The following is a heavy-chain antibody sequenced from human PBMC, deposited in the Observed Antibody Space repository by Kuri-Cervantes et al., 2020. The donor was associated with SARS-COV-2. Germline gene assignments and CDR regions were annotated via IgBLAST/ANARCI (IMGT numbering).Heavy chain of an antibody. CDR3: ATSIVVVPAAMLDYYYYYGMDV. V-gene: IGHV1-3*01. D-gene: IGHD2-2*01. Sequence: ASVKVSCKASGYTFTSYAMHWVRQAPGQRLEWMGWINAGNGNTKYSQKFQGRVTITRDTSASTAYMELSSLRSEDTAVYYCATSIVVVPAAMLDYYYYYGMDVWGQGTTVTVSS. CDR1: GYTFTSYA. J-gene: IGHJ6*02. CDR2: INAGNGNT.